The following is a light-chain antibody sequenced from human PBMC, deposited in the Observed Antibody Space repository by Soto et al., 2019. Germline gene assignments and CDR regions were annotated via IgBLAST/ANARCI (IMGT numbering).Light chain of an antibody. CDR3: CSYAGTYSYV. Sequence: QSVLAQPRSVSGSPGQSVTISCTGTSGDVGGYNFVSWYQHHPGKAPKLIIYDVYKRPSGVPDRFSASKSSNTASLTISGLQAEDEADYYCCSYAGTYSYVFGPGTKVTVL. V-gene: IGLV2-11*01. CDR2: DVY. J-gene: IGLJ1*01. CDR1: SGDVGGYNF.